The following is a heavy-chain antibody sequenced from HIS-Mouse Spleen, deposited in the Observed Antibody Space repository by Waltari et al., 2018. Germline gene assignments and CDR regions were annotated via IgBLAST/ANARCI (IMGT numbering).Heavy chain of an antibody. V-gene: IGHV4-39*07. J-gene: IGHJ2*01. CDR2: IYYSVRT. Sequence: QLQLQESGPGLVKPSETLSLTCTVSGGSISMSSYYWGWLRQPPGKGLEWMGSIYYSVRTQYNPALKSRVTISGDTSKNQFSLKLSSVTAADTAVYYCAREIPYSSSWYDWYFDLWGRGTLVTVSS. D-gene: IGHD6-13*01. CDR1: GGSISMSSYY. CDR3: AREIPYSSSWYDWYFDL.